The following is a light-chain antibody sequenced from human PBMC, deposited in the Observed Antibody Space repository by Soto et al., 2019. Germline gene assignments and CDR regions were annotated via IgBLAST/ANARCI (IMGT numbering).Light chain of an antibody. CDR3: QTWGTGTVV. CDR1: SGHSSNA. V-gene: IGLV4-69*01. J-gene: IGLJ2*01. Sequence: QPVLTQSPSASASLRASVKFTCTLSSGHSSNAVSWHQQQPEKGPRYLMKLNSDGSHSKGDGIPDRFSGSSSGAERYLTISSLPSEDEAEYYCQTWGTGTVVFGGGTKLTVL. CDR2: LNSDGSH.